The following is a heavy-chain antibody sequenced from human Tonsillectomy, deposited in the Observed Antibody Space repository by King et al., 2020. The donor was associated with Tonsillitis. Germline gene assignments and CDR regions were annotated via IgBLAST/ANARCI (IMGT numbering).Heavy chain of an antibody. V-gene: IGHV4-39*01. D-gene: IGHD2-8*02. CDR3: ARRCHCTGVTCYAYSFDF. CDR2: IHYSGGA. J-gene: IGHJ4*02. Sequence: QLQESGPGLVKPSETLSLSCTVSGGSISDSGYYWAWIRQPPGKVLEWIANIHYSGGAYYNPSLKSRLQISVDTAKNQFSLNLSSVTAADTAVYYCARRCHCTGVTCYAYSFDFWGQRTLVTVSS. CDR1: GGSISDSGYY.